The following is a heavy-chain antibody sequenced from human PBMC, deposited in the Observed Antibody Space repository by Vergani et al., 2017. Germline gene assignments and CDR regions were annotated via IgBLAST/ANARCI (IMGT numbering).Heavy chain of an antibody. Sequence: QVQLVESGGGVVQPGGSMRLSCSASGLTLSSYGVHWVRQAPGRGLESVTFTRPHEDGAFYSASVRGRFTVSRDNSKNTLYLEMNRLNVDATAIYYCGKTQGTVVGTCWFDPWGQGTPVTVSS. CDR3: GKTQGTVVGTCWFDP. V-gene: IGHV3-30*02. CDR1: GLTLSSYG. CDR2: TRPHEDGA. D-gene: IGHD1-7*01. J-gene: IGHJ5*02.